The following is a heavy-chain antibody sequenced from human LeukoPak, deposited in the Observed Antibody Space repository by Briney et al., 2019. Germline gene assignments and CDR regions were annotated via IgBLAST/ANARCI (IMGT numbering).Heavy chain of an antibody. CDR2: IKQDGSEK. V-gene: IGHV3-7*01. CDR3: GFDYRSY. D-gene: IGHD4-11*01. CDR1: GFTFNNYA. J-gene: IGHJ4*02. Sequence: GGSLRLSCAASGFTFNNYALHWVRQTPGKGLEWVANIKQDGSEKYYVDSVKGRFTISRDNAKNSLYLQMNSLRAEDTAVYYCGFDYRSYWGQGTLVTVSS.